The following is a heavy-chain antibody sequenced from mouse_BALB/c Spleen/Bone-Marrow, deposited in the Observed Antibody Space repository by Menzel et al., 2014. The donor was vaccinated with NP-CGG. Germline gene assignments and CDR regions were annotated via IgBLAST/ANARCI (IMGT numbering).Heavy chain of an antibody. CDR1: GFTFSSFG. D-gene: IGHD2-3*01. CDR2: VSTGSSTI. V-gene: IGHV5-17*02. Sequence: EVQVVESGGGLVQPGGSRKLSCAASGFTFSSFGMHWVRQAPEKGLEWVAYVSTGSSTIYYADTVKGRFTISGDNPKNTLFLQMTSLRSEDTAMYYCARSDGAMDYWGQGTSVTVSS. CDR3: ARSDGAMDY. J-gene: IGHJ4*01.